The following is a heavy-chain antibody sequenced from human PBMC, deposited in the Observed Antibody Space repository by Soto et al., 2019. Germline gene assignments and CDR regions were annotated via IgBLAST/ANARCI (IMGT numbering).Heavy chain of an antibody. CDR2: ISSSSSYI. Sequence: GGSLSLSCSASGFTFSSYSMNWVRQAPGKGLEWVSSISSSSSYIYYADSVKGRFTISRDNAKNSLYLQMNSLRAEDTAVYYCARDSFYCSSTSCPNTFDYWGQGTLVTVSS. CDR1: GFTFSSYS. V-gene: IGHV3-21*01. J-gene: IGHJ4*02. CDR3: ARDSFYCSSTSCPNTFDY. D-gene: IGHD2-2*01.